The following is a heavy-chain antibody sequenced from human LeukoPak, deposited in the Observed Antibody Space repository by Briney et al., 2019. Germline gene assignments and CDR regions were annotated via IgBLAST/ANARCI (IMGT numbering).Heavy chain of an antibody. CDR2: MNPNSGNT. Sequence: ASVKVSCKASGYTFTSYDINWVRQATGQGLEWMGWMNPNSGNTGYAQKFQGRVTMTRNTSISTAYMELSSLRSEDTAVYYCARGVSRAADDAFDIWGQGTMVTVSS. V-gene: IGHV1-8*01. D-gene: IGHD6-6*01. CDR1: GYTFTSYD. J-gene: IGHJ3*02. CDR3: ARGVSRAADDAFDI.